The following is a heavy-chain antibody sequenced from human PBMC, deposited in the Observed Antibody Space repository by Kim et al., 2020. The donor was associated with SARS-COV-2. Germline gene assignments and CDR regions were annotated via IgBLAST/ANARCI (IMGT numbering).Heavy chain of an antibody. CDR3: AREWAQDFDY. Sequence: STSYAQKFQGRVTMTRDTSTSTVYMELSSLGSEDTAVYYCAREWAQDFDYWGQGTLVTVSS. D-gene: IGHD1-26*01. CDR2: ST. J-gene: IGHJ4*02. V-gene: IGHV1-46*01.